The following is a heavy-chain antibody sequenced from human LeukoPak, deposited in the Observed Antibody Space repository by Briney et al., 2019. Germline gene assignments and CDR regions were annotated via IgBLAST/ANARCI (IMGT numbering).Heavy chain of an antibody. CDR2: IYTSGST. Sequence: KSSETLSPTCSVSGGSLCRFHWRCLRQPAGKGLEWIGRIYTSGSTNYNPSLKSRVTISVDKSKNQFSLKLSSVTAADTAVYYCAITMGRGDIIDWGQGTLVTVSS. J-gene: IGHJ4*02. V-gene: IGHV4-4*07. D-gene: IGHD3-10*01. CDR3: AITMGRGDIID. CDR1: GGSLCRFH.